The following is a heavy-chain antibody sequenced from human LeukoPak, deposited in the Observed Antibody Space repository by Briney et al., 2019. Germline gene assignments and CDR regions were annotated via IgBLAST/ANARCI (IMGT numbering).Heavy chain of an antibody. V-gene: IGHV1-69*13. CDR3: ASPTGGDAFDI. J-gene: IGHJ3*02. CDR1: GGTFSSYA. CDR2: IIPIFGTA. Sequence: ASVTVSCKASGGTFSSYAISWVRQAPGQGLERMGGIIPIFGTANYAQKFQGRVTITADESTSTAYMELSSLRSEDTAVYYCASPTGGDAFDIWGQGTMVTVSS. D-gene: IGHD7-27*01.